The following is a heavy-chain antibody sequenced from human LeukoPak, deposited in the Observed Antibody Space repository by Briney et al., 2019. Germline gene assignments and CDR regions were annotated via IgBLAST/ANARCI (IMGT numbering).Heavy chain of an antibody. V-gene: IGHV4-4*07. CDR2: IYNGGII. CDR1: GDSISRYY. J-gene: IGHJ5*02. D-gene: IGHD3-10*01. CDR3: ARDSGTTGEVKFDP. Sequence: PSETLSLTCTVSGDSISRYYWSWIRQPAGKGLEWIGRIYNGGIITYNPSLKSRVTMSIDTSNNQFSLRLRFVTAADTAVYYCARDSGTTGEVKFDPWGQGTLVTVSS.